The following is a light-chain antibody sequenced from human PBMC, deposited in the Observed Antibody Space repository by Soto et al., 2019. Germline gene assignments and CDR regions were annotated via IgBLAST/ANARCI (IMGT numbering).Light chain of an antibody. CDR2: EVS. J-gene: IGLJ1*01. Sequence: QSVLTQPPSASGSPGQSVTISCTGTSSDVGGYNYVSWYQQHPGKAPKLMIYEVSKRPSGVPDRFSGSKSGNTASLTISGVQADDEADYYCSSYRSSDTLEVFGTGTKLTVL. CDR3: SSYRSSDTLEV. CDR1: SSDVGGYNY. V-gene: IGLV2-8*01.